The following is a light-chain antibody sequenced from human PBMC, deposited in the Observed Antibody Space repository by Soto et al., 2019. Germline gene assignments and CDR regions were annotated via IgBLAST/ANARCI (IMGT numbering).Light chain of an antibody. CDR1: QSLSSW. Sequence: DIQMTQSPSTLSASVGDRVTITCRASQSLSSWLAWYQQKPGKAPKLLIYDASSLESGVPSRFSGSGSGTEFTLTISSLQPDDFATYYCQQYNSYSQGTFGQGTKVEIK. CDR3: QQYNSYSQGT. V-gene: IGKV1-5*01. CDR2: DAS. J-gene: IGKJ1*01.